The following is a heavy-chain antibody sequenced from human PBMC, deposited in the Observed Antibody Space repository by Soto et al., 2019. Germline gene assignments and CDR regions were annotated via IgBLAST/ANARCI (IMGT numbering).Heavy chain of an antibody. Sequence: SETLSLTCTVSGGSTSSSIYYWGWIAQTQGRGLEWIGSIYYSGTTNYNPSLKSRVSISVDTSKNQFSLRLSSVTAVDTAIYYCARLRGYCSGGSCYHFDCWGQGTLVTVSS. CDR3: ARLRGYCSGGSCYHFDC. CDR2: IYYSGTT. D-gene: IGHD2-15*01. V-gene: IGHV4-39*01. J-gene: IGHJ4*02. CDR1: GGSTSSSIYY.